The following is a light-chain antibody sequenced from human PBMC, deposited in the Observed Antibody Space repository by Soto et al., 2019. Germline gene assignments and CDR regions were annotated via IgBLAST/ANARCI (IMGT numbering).Light chain of an antibody. Sequence: NFMLTQPHSVSESPGKTVTISCTRSSGSIASNYVQWYQQRPGSAPTTVIYDDHQRPSGAPDRFSGSIDSSSNSASLTISGLKTEDEADYYCQSYDTSVVFGGGTQLTVL. J-gene: IGLJ2*01. CDR2: DDH. V-gene: IGLV6-57*04. CDR3: QSYDTSVV. CDR1: SGSIASNY.